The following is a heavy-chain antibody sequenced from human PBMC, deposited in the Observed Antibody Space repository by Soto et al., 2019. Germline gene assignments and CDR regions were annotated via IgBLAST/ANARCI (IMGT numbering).Heavy chain of an antibody. CDR2: ISSNGGST. J-gene: IGHJ3*02. CDR3: VKDGEKTGDPTDAFDI. Sequence: GSLRLSCSASGFTFSSYAMHWVRQAPGKGLEYVSAISSNGGSTYYADSVKGRFTISRDNSKNTLYLQMSSLRAEDTAVYYCVKDGEKTGDPTDAFDIWGQGTMVTVSS. D-gene: IGHD7-27*01. CDR1: GFTFSSYA. V-gene: IGHV3-64D*06.